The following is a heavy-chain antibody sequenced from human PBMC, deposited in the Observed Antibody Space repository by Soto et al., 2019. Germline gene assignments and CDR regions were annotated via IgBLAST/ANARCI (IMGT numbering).Heavy chain of an antibody. D-gene: IGHD3-22*01. Sequence: QVTLKESGPVLVKPTETLTLTCTVSRFSLSNPRMGVSWIRQPPGKALEWLAHIFSNDDKSYSTSLKSRVTISKDTSTSQVVLTMTNMDPVDTATYYCARVYDSSGYDYWGQGTPVTVSS. V-gene: IGHV2-26*01. CDR3: ARVYDSSGYDY. CDR2: IFSNDDK. CDR1: RFSLSNPRMG. J-gene: IGHJ4*02.